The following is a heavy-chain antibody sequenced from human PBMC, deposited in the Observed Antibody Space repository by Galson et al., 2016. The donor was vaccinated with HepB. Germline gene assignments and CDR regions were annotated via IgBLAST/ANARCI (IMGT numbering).Heavy chain of an antibody. CDR1: NGSIASYHW. D-gene: IGHD6-19*01. V-gene: IGHV4-4*02. Sequence: ETLSLTCAVSNGSIASYHWWNWVRQSPGKGLEWIGEIYHTGSTNYNPSLRSRVSISIDKSKNHFSLKLTSVTAADTALYYCTRAKPFNSGWYMWGQGTLVTVSS. J-gene: IGHJ4*02. CDR2: IYHTGST. CDR3: TRAKPFNSGWYM.